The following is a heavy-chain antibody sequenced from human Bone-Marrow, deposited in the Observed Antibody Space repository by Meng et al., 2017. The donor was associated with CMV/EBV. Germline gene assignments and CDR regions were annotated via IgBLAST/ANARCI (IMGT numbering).Heavy chain of an antibody. Sequence: ASVKVSCKASGYTFTGYYMHWVRQAPGQGLEWMGWIKPSSGETSSAQKFQGRLTMTRITSISTVYMELNSLRSDDAAVYYWARDDYNNYGEYVYWGQGTLVTVSS. V-gene: IGHV1-2*02. CDR3: ARDDYNNYGEYVY. CDR2: IKPSSGET. J-gene: IGHJ4*02. CDR1: GYTFTGYY. D-gene: IGHD4-11*01.